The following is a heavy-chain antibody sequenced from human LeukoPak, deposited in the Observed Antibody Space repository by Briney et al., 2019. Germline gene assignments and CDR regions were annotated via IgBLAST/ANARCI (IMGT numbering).Heavy chain of an antibody. V-gene: IGHV1-2*02. CDR1: GYSFTDYY. J-gene: IGHJ5*02. D-gene: IGHD2-21*01. CDR3: ARADRLHGGPYLIGP. Sequence: ASVRVSCKTSGYSFTDYYMHWVRQAPGQGLEWMGWINPNSGGTSSAQKFQGRVTMTRDTSISTVYMEVSWLTSDDTAIYYCARADRLHGGPYLIGPWGQGTLVTVSS. CDR2: INPNSGGT.